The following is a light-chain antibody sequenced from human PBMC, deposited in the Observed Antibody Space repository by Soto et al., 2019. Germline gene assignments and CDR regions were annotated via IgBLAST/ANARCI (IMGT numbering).Light chain of an antibody. CDR3: SSYTTSSNDV. CDR1: SSDVGSYNF. Sequence: QSALTQPASVSGSPGQSITISCTGTSSDVGSYNFVSWYQQLPGKAPKLMIYEVSNRPSGVSNRFSGSKSGNTASLTISGLQAEEEADYYCSSYTTSSNDVFGSGTKVTVL. CDR2: EVS. J-gene: IGLJ1*01. V-gene: IGLV2-14*01.